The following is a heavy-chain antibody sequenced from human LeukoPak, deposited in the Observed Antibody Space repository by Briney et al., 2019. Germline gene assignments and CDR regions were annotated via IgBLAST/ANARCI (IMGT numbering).Heavy chain of an antibody. CDR2: ISGSGGST. Sequence: GGSLRLSCAASGFTFSSYAMSWVRQAPGKGLEWVSAISGSGGSTYYADSVKGRFTISRDNSKNTLYLQMNSLRAEDTALYYCAKDISSSWQRGTLDPWGQGTLVTVSS. V-gene: IGHV3-23*01. CDR3: AKDISSSWQRGTLDP. CDR1: GFTFSSYA. D-gene: IGHD6-13*01. J-gene: IGHJ5*02.